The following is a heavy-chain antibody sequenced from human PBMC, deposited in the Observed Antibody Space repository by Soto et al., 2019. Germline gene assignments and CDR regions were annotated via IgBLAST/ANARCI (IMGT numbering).Heavy chain of an antibody. CDR2: IKSKGGGETK. CDR3: VWDNSGRFRTDH. D-gene: IGHD4-4*01. Sequence: EVQLVESGGGLVKPGDSLRLSCAVSGLKFSDAWMNWVRQAPGKGLAWVGRIKSKGGGETKDYAAPVKGRFAISRDDSRDTLYLQMTSLKIEDPAVYYCVWDNSGRFRTDHWGQVTLVTVS. V-gene: IGHV3-15*07. CDR1: GLKFSDAW. J-gene: IGHJ4*02.